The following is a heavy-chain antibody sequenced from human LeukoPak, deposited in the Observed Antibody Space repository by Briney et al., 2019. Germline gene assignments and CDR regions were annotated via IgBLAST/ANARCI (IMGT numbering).Heavy chain of an antibody. D-gene: IGHD3-22*01. CDR2: VSYDGSNK. Sequence: RGRSLRLSCAASGFTFSSYAMHWVRQAPGKGLEWVAVVSYDGSNKYYADSVKGRFTISRDNSKNTLFPQMNSLRAEDTAVYYCASLVVVIYWGQGTLVTVSS. V-gene: IGHV3-30*04. J-gene: IGHJ4*02. CDR3: ASLVVVIY. CDR1: GFTFSSYA.